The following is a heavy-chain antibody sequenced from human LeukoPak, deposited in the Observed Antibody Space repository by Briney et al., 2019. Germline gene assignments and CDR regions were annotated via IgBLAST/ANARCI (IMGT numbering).Heavy chain of an antibody. V-gene: IGHV3-66*01. D-gene: IGHD1-20*01. CDR3: ARAQYNWNLGY. J-gene: IGHJ4*02. Sequence: GGSLRLSCAASGFTVSSNYMSWVRQAPGKGLEWVSVIYSGGSTYYADSVKGRFTISRDNSKNTLYPQMNSLRAEDTAVYYCARAQYNWNLGYWGQGTLVTVSS. CDR2: IYSGGST. CDR1: GFTVSSNY.